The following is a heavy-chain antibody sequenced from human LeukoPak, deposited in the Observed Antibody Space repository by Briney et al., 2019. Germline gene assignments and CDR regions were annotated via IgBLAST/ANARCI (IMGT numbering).Heavy chain of an antibody. V-gene: IGHV3-48*01. CDR2: ISSSSTI. D-gene: IGHD6-6*01. CDR3: AKGSSRPPNAFDI. Sequence: GGSLRLSCAASGFTFSTYSMNWVRQAPGKGLEWVSYISSSSTIYYADSVKGRFTISRDNAKNSLYLQMNSLRAEDTAVYYCAKGSSRPPNAFDIWGQGTLVTVSS. CDR1: GFTFSTYS. J-gene: IGHJ3*02.